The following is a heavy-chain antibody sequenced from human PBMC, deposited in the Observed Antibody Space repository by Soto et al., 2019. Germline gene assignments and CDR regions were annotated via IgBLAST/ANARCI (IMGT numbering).Heavy chain of an antibody. D-gene: IGHD3-16*01. Sequence: EVQLLESGGDLVQPGGSLRLSCAASGFSFSSYGMSWVRQAPGKGLEWVSSISGGGGTTYYADSVKGRFTISRDNSKNTLYLQMNSREVAETDVYYCAKRSPVSTYYFGYWGQGTLVTVSS. CDR2: ISGGGGTT. CDR1: GFSFSSYG. CDR3: AKRSPVSTYYFGY. V-gene: IGHV3-23*01. J-gene: IGHJ4*02.